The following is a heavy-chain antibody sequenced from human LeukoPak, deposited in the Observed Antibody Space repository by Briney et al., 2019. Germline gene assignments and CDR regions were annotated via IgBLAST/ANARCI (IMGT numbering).Heavy chain of an antibody. Sequence: GASVKVSCKASGYTFTSYGISWVRQVPGQGLEWMGGIISISGSPNYAQGFQGRVTFTTDESTSTAYMELRSLTSEDTAVYYCAGDFQAARLHMFEFWGQGSLVTVSS. CDR1: GYTFTSYG. J-gene: IGHJ4*02. D-gene: IGHD6-6*01. CDR3: AGDFQAARLHMFEF. V-gene: IGHV1-69*05. CDR2: IISISGSP.